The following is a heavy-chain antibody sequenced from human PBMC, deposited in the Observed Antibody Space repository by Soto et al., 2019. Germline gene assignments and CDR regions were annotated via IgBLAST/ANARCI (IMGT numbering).Heavy chain of an antibody. CDR3: ARIAPYSSGRRYFEY. D-gene: IGHD6-19*01. CDR1: GLSIITKRMC. CDR2: IDWDDDK. J-gene: IGHJ4*02. Sequence: AFRLNLEQNSQVQTLSVALAGLSIITKRMCVTWIRQPPGKALEWLARIDWDDDKYYSTSLKTRLTISKDTSKNQVVLTMTNMDPVDTATYYCARIAPYSSGRRYFEYWGQRTLVTVFS. V-gene: IGHV2-70*11.